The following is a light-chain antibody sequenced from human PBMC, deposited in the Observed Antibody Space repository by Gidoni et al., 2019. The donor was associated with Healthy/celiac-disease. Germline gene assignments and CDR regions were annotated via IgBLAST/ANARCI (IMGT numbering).Light chain of an antibody. V-gene: IGLV3-1*01. CDR1: KLGDKY. J-gene: IGLJ2*01. CDR3: QAWDSSIVV. Sequence: SYELTQPPSVSVSTGQTASITCSGDKLGDKYACWYKQKPGQSPVLVIYQDSKRPSGITERFSGSNSGNTATLTISGTQAMDEADYYCQAWDSSIVVFGGGXKLTVL. CDR2: QDS.